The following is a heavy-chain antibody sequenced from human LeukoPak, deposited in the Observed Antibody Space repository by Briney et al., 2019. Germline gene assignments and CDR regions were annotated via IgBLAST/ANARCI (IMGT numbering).Heavy chain of an antibody. J-gene: IGHJ4*02. D-gene: IGHD5-18*01. CDR1: GFTFSTYW. V-gene: IGHV3-53*01. CDR3: ARGDWGYTYGYTI. Sequence: GGSLRLSCAASGFTFSTYWMHWVRQAPGKGLEWVSVIFSGGNTYYADSVKGRFTISRDNSKNTVYLQMNTLRADDTAVYYCARGDWGYTYGYTIWGQGTLVTVSS. CDR2: IFSGGNT.